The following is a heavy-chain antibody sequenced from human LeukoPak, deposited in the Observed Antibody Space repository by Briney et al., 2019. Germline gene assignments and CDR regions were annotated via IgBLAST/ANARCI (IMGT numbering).Heavy chain of an antibody. CDR3: ARPYCSGGSCYVDY. D-gene: IGHD2-15*01. CDR2: IYYSEST. J-gene: IGHJ4*02. Sequence: SETLSLTCTVSGGSISSGDYYWSWIRQPPGKGLEWIGYIYYSESTYYNPSLKSRVIISVDMSKNQLSLKLSSVTAADTAVYYCARPYCSGGSCYVDYWGQGTLVTVSS. V-gene: IGHV4-30-4*01. CDR1: GGSISSGDYY.